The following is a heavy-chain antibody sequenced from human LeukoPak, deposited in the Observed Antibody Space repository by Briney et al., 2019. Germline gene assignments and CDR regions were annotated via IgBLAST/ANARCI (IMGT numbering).Heavy chain of an antibody. CDR3: AREGDGYNFDFDY. J-gene: IGHJ4*02. D-gene: IGHD5-12*01. CDR1: GAYVDTFY. Sequence: PSETLSLTCNVSGAYVDTFYWSWTRQSPGKGLEWLGYVYYSGTTSFNPSLESRVTMSVDTSKNQFSLKLSSVTAADTAVYYCAREGDGYNFDFDYWGQGTLVTVSS. V-gene: IGHV4-59*02. CDR2: VYYSGTT.